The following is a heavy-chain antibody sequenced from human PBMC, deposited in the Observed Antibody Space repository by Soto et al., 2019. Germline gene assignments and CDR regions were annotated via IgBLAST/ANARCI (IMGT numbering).Heavy chain of an antibody. Sequence: KVSCKASGGTFSSYTISWVRQAPGQGLEWMGRIIPILGIANYAQKFQGRVTITADKSTSTAYMELGSLRSEDTAVYYCARDASSSGLFAFDIWGQGTMVTVSS. CDR1: GGTFSSYT. CDR2: IIPILGIA. CDR3: ARDASSSGLFAFDI. V-gene: IGHV1-69*04. J-gene: IGHJ3*02. D-gene: IGHD6-19*01.